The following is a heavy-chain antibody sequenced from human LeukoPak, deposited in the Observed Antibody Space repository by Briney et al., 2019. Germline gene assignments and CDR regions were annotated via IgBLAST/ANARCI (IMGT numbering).Heavy chain of an antibody. CDR2: IKGDESAR. D-gene: IGHD1-26*01. J-gene: IGHJ4*02. CDR1: GFTFISYW. CDR3: ARDVVGSLDY. V-gene: IGHV3-7*01. Sequence: GGSLRLSCAASGFTFISYWMAWVRQAPGKGLEWVANIKGDESARHQADSVKGRFTISRGNTRNSLYLQMTNLRGDDTAVYYCARDVVGSLDYWGQGTLVTVSS.